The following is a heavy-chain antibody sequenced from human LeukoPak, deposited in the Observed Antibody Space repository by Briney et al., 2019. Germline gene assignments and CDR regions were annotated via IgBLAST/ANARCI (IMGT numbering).Heavy chain of an antibody. CDR2: TYYRSKWYN. CDR1: GDGVSSNSAA. D-gene: IGHD6-13*01. V-gene: IGHV6-1*01. CDR3: ARDLGSIAAVFDY. Sequence: SQTLSLTCAISGDGVSSNSAAWNWIRQSPSSGLEWLARTYYRSKWYNDYAVSVKSRITVNPDTSKNQFSLQLSSVTPEDTAVYYCARDLGSIAAVFDYWGQGSLVTVSS. J-gene: IGHJ4*02.